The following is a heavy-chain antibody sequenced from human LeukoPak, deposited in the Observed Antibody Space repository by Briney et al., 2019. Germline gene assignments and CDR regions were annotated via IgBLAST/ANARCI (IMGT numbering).Heavy chain of an antibody. CDR3: AREDSGGAIDY. CDR1: GGSFSGYY. Sequence: PSETLSLTCAVYGGSFSGYYWSWIRQPPGKGLEWIGEINHSGSTNYNPSLKSRVTISVDTSKNQFSLKLSSVTAADTAVYYCAREDSGGAIDYWGQGTLVTVSS. V-gene: IGHV4-34*01. D-gene: IGHD3-16*01. CDR2: INHSGST. J-gene: IGHJ4*02.